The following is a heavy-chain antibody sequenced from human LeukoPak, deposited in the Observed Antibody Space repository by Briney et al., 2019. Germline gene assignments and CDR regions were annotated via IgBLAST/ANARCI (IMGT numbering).Heavy chain of an antibody. CDR1: GFTFSSYA. D-gene: IGHD3-10*01. CDR2: ISGSGGST. V-gene: IGHV3-23*01. CDR3: AKFEHYYGSGSYYRPYYYYYYMDV. J-gene: IGHJ6*03. Sequence: GGSLRLSCAASGFTFSSYAMSWVRQAPGKGLEWVSAISGSGGSTYYADSVKGRFTISRDNSKNTLYLQMNSLRAEDTAVYYCAKFEHYYGSGSYYRPYYYYYYMDVWGKGTTVTASS.